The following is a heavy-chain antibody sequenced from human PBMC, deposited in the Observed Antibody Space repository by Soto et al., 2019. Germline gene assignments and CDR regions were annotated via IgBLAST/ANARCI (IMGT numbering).Heavy chain of an antibody. CDR2: IDWDDDK. D-gene: IGHD2-21*02. CDR1: GFSLSTSGMC. V-gene: IGHV2-70*11. Sequence: SGPTLVNPTQTLTLTCPFSGFSLSTSGMCVSWIRQPPGKALEWLARIDWDDDKYYSTSLKTRLTISKDTSKNQVVLTMTNMDPVDTATYYCARARLAYCGGDCYYYYGMDVWGQGTTVTVSS. J-gene: IGHJ6*02. CDR3: ARARLAYCGGDCYYYYGMDV.